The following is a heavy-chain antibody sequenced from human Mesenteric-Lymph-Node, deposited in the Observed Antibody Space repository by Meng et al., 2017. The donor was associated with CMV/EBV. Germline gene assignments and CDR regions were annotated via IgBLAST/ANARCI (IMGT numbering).Heavy chain of an antibody. J-gene: IGHJ4*02. CDR3: ARDESSGWYSDY. D-gene: IGHD6-19*01. Sequence: CTASGFTFSNYAMAWVRQAPGKGLEWVSAISGSADSTYYTDSVKGRFTISRDNAKNSLYLQMTTLRVEDTAVYYCARDESSGWYSDYWGQGTLVTVSS. CDR2: ISGSADST. V-gene: IGHV3-23*01. CDR1: GFTFSNYA.